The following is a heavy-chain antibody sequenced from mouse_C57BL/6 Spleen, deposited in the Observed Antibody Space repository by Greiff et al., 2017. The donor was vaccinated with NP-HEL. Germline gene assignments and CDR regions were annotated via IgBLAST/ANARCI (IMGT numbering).Heavy chain of an antibody. CDR1: GFTFSDYG. J-gene: IGHJ3*01. CDR2: ISSGSSTI. D-gene: IGHD2-2*01. CDR3: ARTVTTSPWFAY. V-gene: IGHV5-17*01. Sequence: EVKLVESGGGLVKPGGSLKLSCAASGFTFSDYGMHWVRQAPEKGLEWVAYISSGSSTIYYADTVKGRFTISRDNAKNTLFLQMTSLRSEDTAMYYCARTVTTSPWFAYWGQGTLVTVSA.